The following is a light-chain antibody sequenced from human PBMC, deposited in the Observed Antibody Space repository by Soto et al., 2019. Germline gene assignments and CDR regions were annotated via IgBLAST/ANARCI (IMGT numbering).Light chain of an antibody. J-gene: IGLJ2*01. CDR2: LNSDGSH. Sequence: QSVLTQSPSASASLGASVKLTCTLSSGHSSYAIAWHQQQPEKGPRYLMKLNSDGSHSKGDGIPDRFSGSTSGAERFLTISSLQSEDEAVYYCQTWDTGIVVFGGGTKLTVL. V-gene: IGLV4-69*01. CDR3: QTWDTGIVV. CDR1: SGHSSYA.